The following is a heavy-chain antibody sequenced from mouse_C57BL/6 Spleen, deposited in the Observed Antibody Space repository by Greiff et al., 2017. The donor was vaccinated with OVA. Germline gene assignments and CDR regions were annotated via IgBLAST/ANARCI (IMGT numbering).Heavy chain of an antibody. CDR2: ISYDGSN. J-gene: IGHJ3*01. D-gene: IGHD2-12*01. Sequence: EVKLQESGPGLVKPSQSLSLTCSVTGYSITSGYYWNWIRQFPGNKLEWMGYISYDGSNNYNPSLKNRISITRDTSKNQFFLKLNSVTTEDTATYYCASYVAWFAYWGQGTLVTVSA. CDR3: ASYVAWFAY. CDR1: GYSITSGYY. V-gene: IGHV3-6*01.